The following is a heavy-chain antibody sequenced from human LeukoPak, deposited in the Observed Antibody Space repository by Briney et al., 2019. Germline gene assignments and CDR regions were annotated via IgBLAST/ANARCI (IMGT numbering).Heavy chain of an antibody. Sequence: SGPALVKPTQTLTLTCTFSGFSLSTSGMRVSWIRQPPGKALEWLARIDWDDDKFYSTSLKTRLTISKDTSKNQVVLTMTNMDPVDTATYYCARGAGTDDAFDIWGQGTVVTVSS. V-gene: IGHV2-70*04. J-gene: IGHJ3*02. D-gene: IGHD6-13*01. CDR2: IDWDDDK. CDR1: GFSLSTSGMR. CDR3: ARGAGTDDAFDI.